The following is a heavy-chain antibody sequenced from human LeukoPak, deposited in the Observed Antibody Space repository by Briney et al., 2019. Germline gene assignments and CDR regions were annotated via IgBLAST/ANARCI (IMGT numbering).Heavy chain of an antibody. CDR3: ARVARYCSSTSCYLIFDY. CDR2: IYHSGST. D-gene: IGHD2-2*01. V-gene: IGHV4-30-2*01. Sequence: PSQTLSLTCAVSGGSISSGGYSWSWIRQPPGKGLEWIGYIYHSGSTYYNPSLKSRVTISVDRSKNQYSLKLSSVTAADTAVYYCARVARYCSSTSCYLIFDYWDQGTLVTVSS. CDR1: GGSISSGGYS. J-gene: IGHJ4*02.